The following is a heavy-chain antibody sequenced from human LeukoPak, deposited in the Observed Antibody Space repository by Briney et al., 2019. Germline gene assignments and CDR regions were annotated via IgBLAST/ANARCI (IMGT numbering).Heavy chain of an antibody. CDR1: GFTFSDYY. CDR3: RRADYYGSGSPISLDV. V-gene: IGHV3-49*04. D-gene: IGHD3-10*01. J-gene: IGHJ6*04. CDR2: IRSNAYGATT. Sequence: GGSLRLSCAASGFTFSDYYMSWVRQAPGKGLEWVSFIRSNAYGATTEYAASVKGRFTILRDDSKSIAYLQMNSLKTEDTAVYYCRRADYYGSGSPISLDVWGKGTTVTVSS.